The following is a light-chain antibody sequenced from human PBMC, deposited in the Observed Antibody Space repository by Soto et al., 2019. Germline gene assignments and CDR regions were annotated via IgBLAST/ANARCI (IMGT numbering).Light chain of an antibody. CDR2: ATS. CDR1: RNVSIY. Sequence: EIPLNNSPSSLAAAVGDSLTLTCRASRNVSIYLNWYQHKPGKGPTLLIHATSNLQIGVPSRFSGSGSGTEFTLTISSLEPEDFGTYYCQQSYKMPSFGQGTRLEIK. CDR3: QQSYKMPS. J-gene: IGKJ5*01. V-gene: IGKV1-39*01.